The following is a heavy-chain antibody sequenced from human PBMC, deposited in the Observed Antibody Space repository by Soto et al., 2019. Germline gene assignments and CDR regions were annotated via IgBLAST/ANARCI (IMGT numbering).Heavy chain of an antibody. CDR1: GFTFSSYA. CDR3: AKDENWNYGYYFDY. J-gene: IGHJ4*02. V-gene: IGHV3-23*01. Sequence: GGSLRLSCAASGFTFSSYAMSWVRQSPGKGLEWVSAISGSGGSTYYADSVKGRFTISRDNSKNTLYLQMNSLRAEDTAVYYCAKDENWNYGYYFDYWGPGTLVTVSS. CDR2: ISGSGGST. D-gene: IGHD1-7*01.